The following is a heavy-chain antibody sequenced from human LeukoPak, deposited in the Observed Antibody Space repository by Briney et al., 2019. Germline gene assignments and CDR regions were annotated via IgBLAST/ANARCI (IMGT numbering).Heavy chain of an antibody. J-gene: IGHJ1*01. V-gene: IGHV3-53*04. CDR1: GFAVSNNY. D-gene: IGHD3-22*01. CDR3: ARAYDSSGYWPEYFHH. CDR2: IYGGGST. Sequence: GGSLRLSCAASGFAVSNNYMSWVRQAPGKGLEWVSIIYGGGSTYYADSVNGRFTIPRHNSQNTLFLQMNSLRTEDTAVYYCARAYDSSGYWPEYFHHWGQGTLVTVSS.